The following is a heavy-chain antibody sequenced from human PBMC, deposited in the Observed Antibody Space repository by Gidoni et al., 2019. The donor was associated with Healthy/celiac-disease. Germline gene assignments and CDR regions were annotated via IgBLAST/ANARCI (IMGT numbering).Heavy chain of an antibody. V-gene: IGHV3-23*01. CDR1: GFPFSSYA. CDR3: AKEGEYYDSSGYYFDY. CDR2: ISGSGGST. D-gene: IGHD3-22*01. J-gene: IGHJ4*02. Sequence: EVQLLESGGGLVQPGGSLRLSCAASGFPFSSYAMSWVRQAPGKGLEWVSAISGSGGSTYYADSVKGRFTISRDNSKNTLYLQMNSLRAEDTAVYYCAKEGEYYDSSGYYFDYWGQGTLVTVSS.